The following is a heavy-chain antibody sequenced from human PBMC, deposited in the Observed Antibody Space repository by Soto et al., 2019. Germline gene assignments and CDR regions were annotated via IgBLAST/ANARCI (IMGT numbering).Heavy chain of an antibody. CDR1: GLTYSNG. CDR3: ARDSPDLPFDH. Sequence: QVQLVESGEAVFQPGRPRRLSVPAPGLTYSNGRHWVRQPQAKGLEWVAVISYDGSNKYYADSVKGRFTISRDNSKNTLYLQMNSLRAEDTAVYYCARDSPDLPFDHWGQGTLVTVSS. J-gene: IGHJ4*02. CDR2: ISYDGSNK. V-gene: IGHV3-30*19. D-gene: IGHD2-2*01.